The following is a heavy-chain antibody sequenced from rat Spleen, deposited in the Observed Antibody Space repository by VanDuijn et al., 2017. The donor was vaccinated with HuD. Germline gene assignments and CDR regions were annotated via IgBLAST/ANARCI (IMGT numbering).Heavy chain of an antibody. V-gene: IGHV3-3*01. CDR1: GFSLSNYG. D-gene: IGHD1-1*01. CDR2: INSAGST. CDR3: ARARYSGGRLDY. Sequence: VQLKESGPGLVQPSQTLSLTCTVSGFSLSNYGVIWVRQPPGKGLEWMAYINSAGSTVYNPSLTSRISITRDTSRNQFFLHLNSVTTEDTATYYCARARYSGGRLDYWGQGVMVTVSS. J-gene: IGHJ2*01.